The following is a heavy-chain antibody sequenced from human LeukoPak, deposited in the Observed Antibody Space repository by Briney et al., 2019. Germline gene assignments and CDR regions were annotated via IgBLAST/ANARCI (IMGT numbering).Heavy chain of an antibody. CDR3: ARRGGNIRNPPGGYYFDY. CDR2: IIPIFGTA. J-gene: IGHJ4*02. V-gene: IGHV1-69*05. CDR1: GGTFSSYA. Sequence: SVKVSCKASGGTFSSYAISWVRQAPGQGLEWMGGIIPIFGTANYAQKFQGRVTITTDESTSTAYMELSSLRSEDTAVYYRARRGGNIRNPPGGYYFDYWSQGTLVTVSS. D-gene: IGHD1-14*01.